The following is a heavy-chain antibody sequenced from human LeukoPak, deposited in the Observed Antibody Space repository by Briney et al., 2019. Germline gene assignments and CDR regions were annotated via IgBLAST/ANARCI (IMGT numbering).Heavy chain of an antibody. Sequence: ASVRVSCTASVYTFINYGISWVRQAPGQGLEWLGWISNSNGNANYAQKFQGRVTITTDTSTSTAFMELRNLRSDDTAVYYCARDENFQWFDLWGQGTLVTVSS. CDR3: ARDENFQWFDL. D-gene: IGHD2/OR15-2a*01. CDR2: ISNSNGNA. V-gene: IGHV1-18*01. CDR1: VYTFINYG. J-gene: IGHJ5*02.